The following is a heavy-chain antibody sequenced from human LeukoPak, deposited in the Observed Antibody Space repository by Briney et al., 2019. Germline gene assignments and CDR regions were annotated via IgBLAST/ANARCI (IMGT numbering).Heavy chain of an antibody. CDR1: GGSFSGYY. Sequence: PSETLSLTCAVYGGSFSGYYWCWIRQPPGKGLEWIGEIDHSGSTNHNPSLKSRVTISVDTSKNQFSLKLSSVTAADTALYYCARAKYYYGSGNYLPYYYYYGMDVWGQGTTVTVSS. CDR3: ARAKYYYGSGNYLPYYYYYGMDV. D-gene: IGHD3-10*01. J-gene: IGHJ6*02. CDR2: IDHSGST. V-gene: IGHV4-34*01.